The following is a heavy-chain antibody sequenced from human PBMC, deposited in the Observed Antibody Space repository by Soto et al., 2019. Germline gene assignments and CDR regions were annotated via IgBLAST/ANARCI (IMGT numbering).Heavy chain of an antibody. D-gene: IGHD3-3*01. Sequence: QVQLVQSGAEVKKPGASVKVSCKASGYTFTSYGISWVRQAPGQGLEWMGWISAYNGNTNYAQKLQGRVTMTTDTSMSTANMELRSLRSGDTAVYYCARASWLVRRWWSGYAKVYGMDVWGQGTTVTVSS. CDR2: ISAYNGNT. CDR1: GYTFTSYG. CDR3: ARASWLVRRWWSGYAKVYGMDV. J-gene: IGHJ6*02. V-gene: IGHV1-18*01.